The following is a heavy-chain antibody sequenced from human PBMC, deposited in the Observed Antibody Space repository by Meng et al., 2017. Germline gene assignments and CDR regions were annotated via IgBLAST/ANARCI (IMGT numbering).Heavy chain of an antibody. D-gene: IGHD6-19*01. J-gene: IGHJ6*02. CDR2: INPSGGST. Sequence: ASVKVSCKASGYTFTSYYMHWVRQAPGQGLEWMGIINPSGGSTSYAQKFQGRVTMTRDTSTSTVYMELSSLRSEDTAVYYCARLTVAGHRDYYYGMDVWGQGTTVTVSS. CDR1: GYTFTSYY. V-gene: IGHV1-46*01. CDR3: ARLTVAGHRDYYYGMDV.